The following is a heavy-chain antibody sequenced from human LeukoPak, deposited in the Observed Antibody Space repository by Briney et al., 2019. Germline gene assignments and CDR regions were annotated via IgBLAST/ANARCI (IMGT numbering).Heavy chain of an antibody. V-gene: IGHV3-7*01. Sequence: GGSLRLSCAASGFTFSTYWMTWVRQAPGKGLEWVANINQDSSEKYYVDSVKGRFTISRDNAKNSLYLQLNTLRPEDTAVYYCVQGWRDNWGQGTLVTVSS. CDR2: INQDSSEK. CDR1: GFTFSTYW. D-gene: IGHD2-15*01. CDR3: VQGWRDN. J-gene: IGHJ4*02.